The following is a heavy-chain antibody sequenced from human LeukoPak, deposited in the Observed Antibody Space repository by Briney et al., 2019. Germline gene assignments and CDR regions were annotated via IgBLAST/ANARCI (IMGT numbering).Heavy chain of an antibody. Sequence: GESLKISCKGSGYSFTSYWIGWVRQVPGKGLEWMGIIYPGDSDTRYSPSFQGQVTISADKSISTAYLQWSSLKASDTAMYYCARQNEQQLDQDDAFDIWGQGTMVTVSS. CDR1: GYSFTSYW. CDR3: ARQNEQQLDQDDAFDI. J-gene: IGHJ3*02. D-gene: IGHD6-13*01. V-gene: IGHV5-51*01. CDR2: IYPGDSDT.